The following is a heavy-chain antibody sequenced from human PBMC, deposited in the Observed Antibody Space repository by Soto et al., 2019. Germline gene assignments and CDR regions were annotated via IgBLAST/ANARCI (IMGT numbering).Heavy chain of an antibody. V-gene: IGHV3-7*01. CDR2: INGDGSEQ. J-gene: IGHJ4*02. CDR3: TRNQVKADY. D-gene: IGHD3-22*01. Sequence: EVQLADSGGGLVQPGGSLRLSCAASGFTFSSYWMTWVRQAPGKGLEWVAKINGDGSEQNYVDSVKGRFTIYRDNAMTSLYLQISSLRVDDTAVYYCTRNQVKADYWGQGTLVTVSS. CDR1: GFTFSSYW.